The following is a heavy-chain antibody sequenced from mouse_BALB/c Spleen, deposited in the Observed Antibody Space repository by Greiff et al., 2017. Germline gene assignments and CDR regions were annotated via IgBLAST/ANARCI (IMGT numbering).Heavy chain of an antibody. V-gene: IGHV14-4*02. CDR2: IDPENGDT. J-gene: IGHJ1*01. CDR3: NANYYGGGYFDV. CDR1: GFNIKDYY. Sequence: EVQVVESGAELVRSGASVKLSCTASGFNIKDYYMHWVKQRPEQGLEWIGWIDPENGDTEYAPKFQGKATMTADTSSNTAYLQLSSLTSEDTAVYYCNANYYGGGYFDVWGAGTTVTVSS. D-gene: IGHD1-1*01.